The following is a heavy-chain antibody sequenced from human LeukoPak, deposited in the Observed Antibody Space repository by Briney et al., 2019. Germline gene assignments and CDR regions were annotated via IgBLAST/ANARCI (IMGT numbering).Heavy chain of an antibody. V-gene: IGHV1-2*02. CDR3: ATIWAITMVRGVTPY. J-gene: IGHJ4*02. CDR2: INPNSGGT. D-gene: IGHD3-10*01. Sequence: ASVKVSCKASGYTFTGYYMHWVRQAPGQGLEWMGWINPNSGGTNYAQKFQGRVTMTRDTSISTAYMELSRLRSDDTAVHYCATIWAITMVRGVTPYWGQGTLVTVSS. CDR1: GYTFTGYY.